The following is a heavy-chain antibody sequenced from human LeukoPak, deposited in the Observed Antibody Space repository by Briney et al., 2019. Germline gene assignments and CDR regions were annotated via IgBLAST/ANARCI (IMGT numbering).Heavy chain of an antibody. Sequence: ASVKVSCKASGYTLTGYYMHWVRQAPGQGLEWMGWINPNSGGTNYAQKFQGRVTMTRDTSISTAYMELSRLRSDDTAVYYCARDGVGYYDSSGYYYFQHWGQGTLVTVSS. D-gene: IGHD3-22*01. CDR2: INPNSGGT. V-gene: IGHV1-2*02. CDR1: GYTLTGYY. J-gene: IGHJ1*01. CDR3: ARDGVGYYDSSGYYYFQH.